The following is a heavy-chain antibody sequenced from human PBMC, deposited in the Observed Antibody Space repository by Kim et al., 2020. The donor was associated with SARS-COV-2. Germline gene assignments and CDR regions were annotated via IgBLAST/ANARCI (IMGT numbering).Heavy chain of an antibody. V-gene: IGHV1-58*01. J-gene: IGHJ4*02. D-gene: IGHD1-26*01. Sequence: NYAQKFQERVTMTRDMSTSTAYMELSSLRSEDTAVYYCAADHSGSYYFDYWGQGTLVTVSS. CDR3: AADHSGSYYFDY.